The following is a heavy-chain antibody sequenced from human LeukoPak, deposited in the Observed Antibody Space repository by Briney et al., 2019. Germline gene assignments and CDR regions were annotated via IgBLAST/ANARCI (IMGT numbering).Heavy chain of an antibody. Sequence: SGPTLVNPTQTLTLTCTFSGFSLSTSGVGVGWIRQPPGKALEWLALIYWDDDKRYSPSLKNRLTITKDTSKNQVVLTMTNTDPVDTATYYCAHRDITTVVNNWFDPWGQGTLVTVSS. CDR3: AHRDITTVVNNWFDP. J-gene: IGHJ5*02. V-gene: IGHV2-5*02. CDR2: IYWDDDK. CDR1: GFSLSTSGVG. D-gene: IGHD4-23*01.